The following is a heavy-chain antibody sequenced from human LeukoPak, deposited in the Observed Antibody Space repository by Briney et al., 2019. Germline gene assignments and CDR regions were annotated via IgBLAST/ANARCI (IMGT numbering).Heavy chain of an antibody. V-gene: IGHV3-66*01. J-gene: IGHJ4*02. CDR2: IYSGGTT. Sequence: GGSLRLSCAASGFTVSSNYMSWVRQAPGKGLEWVSIIYSGGTTYYADSVKGRLTISRDNSKNTLYLQMNSLRAEDTAVYYCAREVLDTAMALGYWGQGTLVTVSS. CDR1: GFTVSSNY. CDR3: AREVLDTAMALGY. D-gene: IGHD5-18*01.